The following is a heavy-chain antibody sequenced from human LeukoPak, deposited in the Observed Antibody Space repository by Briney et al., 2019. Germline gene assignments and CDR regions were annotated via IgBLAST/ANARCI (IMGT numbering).Heavy chain of an antibody. CDR2: ISAYNGNT. Sequence: ASVKVSCKSSGYTFTSYGISWVRKAPGQGLEWMGRISAYNGNTNYAQKLQGRVTMTTDTSTSTAYMELRSLRSDDTAVYYCARDMPLIAAAGTYSDYWGQGTLVTVSS. CDR1: GYTFTSYG. V-gene: IGHV1-18*01. CDR3: ARDMPLIAAAGTYSDY. D-gene: IGHD6-13*01. J-gene: IGHJ4*02.